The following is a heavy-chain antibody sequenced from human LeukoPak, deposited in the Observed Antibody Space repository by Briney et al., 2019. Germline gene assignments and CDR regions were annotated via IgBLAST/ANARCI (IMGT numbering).Heavy chain of an antibody. Sequence: NPGGSLRLSCAASGFTFSSYEMNWVRQAPGKGLEWVSYISSSGSTIYYADSVKGRFTISRDNAKNSLYLQMNSLRAEDTAVYYCARDSLVRQFDYWGQGTLVTVSS. CDR1: GFTFSSYE. CDR2: ISSSGSTI. J-gene: IGHJ4*02. V-gene: IGHV3-48*03. CDR3: ARDSLVRQFDY. D-gene: IGHD2-21*01.